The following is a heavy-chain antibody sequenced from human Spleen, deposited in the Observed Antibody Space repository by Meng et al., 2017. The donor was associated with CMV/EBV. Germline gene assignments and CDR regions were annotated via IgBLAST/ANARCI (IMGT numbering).Heavy chain of an antibody. Sequence: GSLRLSCAASGFSFSSYGMSWIRQPPGKGLEWIGEINHSGSTNYNPSLKSRVTISVDTSKNQFSLKLSSVTAADTAVYYCARQGMALDYWGQGTLVTVSS. CDR1: GFSFSSYG. CDR3: ARQGMALDY. D-gene: IGHD5-24*01. CDR2: INHSGST. J-gene: IGHJ4*02. V-gene: IGHV4-34*01.